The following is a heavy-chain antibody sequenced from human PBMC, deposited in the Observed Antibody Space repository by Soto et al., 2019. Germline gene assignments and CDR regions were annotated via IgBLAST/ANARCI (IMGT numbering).Heavy chain of an antibody. CDR1: GFTFSTYV. J-gene: IGHJ4*02. D-gene: IGHD5-12*01. V-gene: IGHV3-23*01. CDR3: AKAQYTGYDLSLNFDS. Sequence: EVQLLESGGGLVQPGGSLRLSCAASGFTFSTYVMTWVRQAPGKGLEWVSGISGSGGSIYYADSVKGRFTTSRDNSKKTLFLQMNNLRAEATALYYCAKAQYTGYDLSLNFDSWGQGTLVTVSS. CDR2: ISGSGGSI.